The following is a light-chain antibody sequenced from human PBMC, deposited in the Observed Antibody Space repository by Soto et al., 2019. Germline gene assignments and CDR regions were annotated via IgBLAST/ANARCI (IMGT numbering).Light chain of an antibody. CDR1: QSVSSN. CDR2: GAS. CDR3: QQYNNWPLT. Sequence: EIVMTQSPATLSVSPGERATLSCRASQSVSSNLAWFQQKPGQAPRLLIYGASTRATGFPARFSGSGSGTEFTLTISSLQSEDFAVYYCQQYNNWPLTFGGGSKVVIK. V-gene: IGKV3-15*01. J-gene: IGKJ4*01.